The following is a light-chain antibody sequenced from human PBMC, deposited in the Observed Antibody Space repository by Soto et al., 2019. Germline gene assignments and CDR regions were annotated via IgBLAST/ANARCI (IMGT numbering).Light chain of an antibody. CDR2: GAS. CDR3: QQYNSYSWT. V-gene: IGKV3-11*01. CDR1: QTISKY. J-gene: IGKJ1*01. Sequence: EMVLTQSPVTLSLSPGERATLSGRASQTISKYLAWYQQKPGQPPRLLIYGASSRATGIPASFSGSGSGTEFTLTISSLQPDDFATYYCQQYNSYSWTFGQGTKVDIK.